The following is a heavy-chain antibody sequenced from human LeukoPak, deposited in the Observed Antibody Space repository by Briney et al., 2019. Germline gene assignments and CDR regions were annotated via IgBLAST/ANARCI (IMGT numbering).Heavy chain of an antibody. J-gene: IGHJ4*02. CDR3: ARALYPNAGLFDY. D-gene: IGHD2-15*01. Sequence: GGSLRLSCAASGFGFSTYWMSWVRQAPGKGLEWVANIDQDGSEKHYVDSMKGRFSISRENARNSLYLQMNSLRAEDTAVYYCARALYPNAGLFDYWGQGTLVTVSS. V-gene: IGHV3-7*03. CDR1: GFGFSTYW. CDR2: IDQDGSEK.